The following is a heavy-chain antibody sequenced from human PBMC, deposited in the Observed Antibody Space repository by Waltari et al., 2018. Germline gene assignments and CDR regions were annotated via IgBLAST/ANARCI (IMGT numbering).Heavy chain of an antibody. CDR2: ISSTSTYI. CDR3: ARVFYSSMGNFGMDV. J-gene: IGHJ6*02. CDR1: GFIFNIYD. D-gene: IGHD6-13*01. Sequence: EVQLVESGGGLVKPGGSLRLSCAASGFIFNIYDMNWVRQAPGKGRECVASISSTSTYIYYADSVKGRFTISRDNAKNSLYLQMNSLRAEDTAVYYCARVFYSSMGNFGMDVWGQGTTVTVSS. V-gene: IGHV3-21*01.